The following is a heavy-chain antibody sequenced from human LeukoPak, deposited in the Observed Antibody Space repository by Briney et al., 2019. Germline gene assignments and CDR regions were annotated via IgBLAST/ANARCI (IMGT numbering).Heavy chain of an antibody. Sequence: SQTLSLTCAVSGGSISSGGYSWSWIRQPPGKGLEWIGYIYHSGSTYYNPSLKSRVTISVDRAKNQFSLKLSSVTAADTAVYYCARAKAGYLNDYWGQGTLVTVSS. CDR3: ARAKAGYLNDY. D-gene: IGHD2-21*01. J-gene: IGHJ4*02. V-gene: IGHV4-30-2*01. CDR2: IYHSGST. CDR1: GGSISSGGYS.